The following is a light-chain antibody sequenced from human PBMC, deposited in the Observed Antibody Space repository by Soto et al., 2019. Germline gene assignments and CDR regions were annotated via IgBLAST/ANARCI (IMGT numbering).Light chain of an antibody. CDR3: NSYADSNTYV. V-gene: IGLV2-8*01. CDR1: SSDVGRYNY. J-gene: IGLJ1*01. CDR2: DVS. Sequence: QSALTQPPSASGSPGQSVTISCTGTSSDVGRYNYVSWYQHHPGKAPKLILYDVSQRPSGVPDRFSGSKSGNTASLTVSGLQAEDEADYYCNSYADSNTYVFGTGTKVTVL.